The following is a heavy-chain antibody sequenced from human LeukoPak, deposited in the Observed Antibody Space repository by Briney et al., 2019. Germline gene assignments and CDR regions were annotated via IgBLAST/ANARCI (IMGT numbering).Heavy chain of an antibody. CDR3: ARSYDYVWGSYRWNWFDP. D-gene: IGHD3-16*02. Sequence: GGSLRLSCAASGFTFSSYAMSWVRQAPGKGLEWVSGISVSGVSTYYADSVKGRFTISRDNSKNTLYLQMNSLRAEDTAVYYCARSYDYVWGSYRWNWFDPWGQGTLVTVSS. J-gene: IGHJ5*02. CDR1: GFTFSSYA. CDR2: ISVSGVST. V-gene: IGHV3-23*01.